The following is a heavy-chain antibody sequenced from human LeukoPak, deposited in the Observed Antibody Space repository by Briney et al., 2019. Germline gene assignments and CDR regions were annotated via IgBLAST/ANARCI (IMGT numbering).Heavy chain of an antibody. J-gene: IGHJ4*02. V-gene: IGHV1-2*02. D-gene: IGHD3-10*01. CDR2: INPNSGGT. CDR1: GYTFTGYY. Sequence: ASVKVSCKASGYTFTGYYMHWVRQAPGQGLEWMGWINPNSGGTNYAQKFQGRVTMTRDTSISTAYMELSRLRSDDTAVYYCAREGFADLSMVRGVIFDYWGQGTLVTVSS. CDR3: AREGFADLSMVRGVIFDY.